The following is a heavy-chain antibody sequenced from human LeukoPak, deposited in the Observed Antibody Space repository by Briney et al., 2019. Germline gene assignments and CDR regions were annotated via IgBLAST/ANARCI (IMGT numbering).Heavy chain of an antibody. D-gene: IGHD6-13*01. CDR3: AKDHSSWYYFDY. CDR2: ISGSGGST. CDR1: GFTFCGHA. J-gene: IGHJ4*02. Sequence: GGSLRLSCAASGFTFCGHARSWVRPAPGKGLEGVSAISGSGGSTYYADSVKGRFTISRDNSKNTLYLQMNSLRAEDTAVYYCAKDHSSWYYFDYWGQGTLVTVSS. V-gene: IGHV3-23*01.